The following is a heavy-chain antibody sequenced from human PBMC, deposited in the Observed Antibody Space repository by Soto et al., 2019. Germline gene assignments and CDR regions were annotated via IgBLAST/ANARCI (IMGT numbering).Heavy chain of an antibody. J-gene: IGHJ4*02. D-gene: IGHD4-17*01. Sequence: EVQLLESGGGLVQPGGSLRLSCAASGITFSSYAMSWVRQAPGKGLEWVSAISGSGGSTYYADSVKGRFTISRDNSKNALYLQMNSLRAEDTAVYYCAKHYGDCVGVDYWGQGTLVTVSS. CDR2: ISGSGGST. V-gene: IGHV3-23*01. CDR3: AKHYGDCVGVDY. CDR1: GITFSSYA.